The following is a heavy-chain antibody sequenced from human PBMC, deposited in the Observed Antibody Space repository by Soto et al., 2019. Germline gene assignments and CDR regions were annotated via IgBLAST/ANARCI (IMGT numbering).Heavy chain of an antibody. V-gene: IGHV4-30-2*01. CDR2: IYHRGST. CDR3: AREAVYYFDY. J-gene: IGHJ4*02. D-gene: IGHD6-19*01. Sequence: QLQLQESGSGLVKPSQTLSLTCAVSGGSISSGGYSWSWIRQPPGKGLEWIGYIYHRGSTYYNPSLKSRVTISVDTSKNQFSLKLSSGTAADTAVYYCAREAVYYFDYWGQGTLVTVSS. CDR1: GGSISSGGYS.